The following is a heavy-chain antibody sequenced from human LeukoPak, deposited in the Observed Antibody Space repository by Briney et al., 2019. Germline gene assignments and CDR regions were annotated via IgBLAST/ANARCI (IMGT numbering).Heavy chain of an antibody. CDR1: GVSIRDTFYY. D-gene: IGHD3-22*01. CDR2: IYHTGRT. CDR3: ARDPGFYYDSRETHYDY. J-gene: IGHJ4*02. V-gene: IGHV4-39*07. Sequence: PSETLSLTCTVSGVSIRDTFYYWGWIRQPPGKGLEWIGSIYHTGRTNYSPSLRSRVTLSVDTSKNQSSLKLTSVTAADTALYHCARDPGFYYDSRETHYDYWGQGTLVTVSS.